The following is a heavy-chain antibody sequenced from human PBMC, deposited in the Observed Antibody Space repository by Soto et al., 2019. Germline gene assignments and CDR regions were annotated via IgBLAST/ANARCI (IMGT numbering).Heavy chain of an antibody. CDR3: AKWASITGTTWPWFDP. CDR1: GFTFSSYA. J-gene: IGHJ5*02. CDR2: ISGSGGST. V-gene: IGHV3-23*01. D-gene: IGHD1-7*01. Sequence: LRLSCAASGFTFSSYAMSWVRQAPGKGLEWVSAISGSGGSTYYADSMKGRFTISRDNSKNTLYLQMNSLRAEDTAVYYCAKWASITGTTWPWFDPWGQGTLVTVSS.